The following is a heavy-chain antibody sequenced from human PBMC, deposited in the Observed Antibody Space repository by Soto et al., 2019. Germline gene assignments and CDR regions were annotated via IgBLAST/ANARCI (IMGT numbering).Heavy chain of an antibody. Sequence: GGSLRLSCAASGFSFNNYAIHWVRQAPGKGLEWVAVISNDGSNKYYADSVKGRFTIPRDNSMNTVYLQMNSLRGEDTTVYYCARDSQWGILEVRDYVPVYFSYALDVRCQGFTVTV. CDR1: GFSFNNYA. D-gene: IGHD4-17*01. CDR2: ISNDGSNK. CDR3: ARDSQWGILEVRDYVPVYFSYALDV. J-gene: IGHJ6*02. V-gene: IGHV3-30-3*01.